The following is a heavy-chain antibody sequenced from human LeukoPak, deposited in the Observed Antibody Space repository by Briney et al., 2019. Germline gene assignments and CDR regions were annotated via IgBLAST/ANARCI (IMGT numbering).Heavy chain of an antibody. D-gene: IGHD3-9*01. V-gene: IGHV4-4*07. CDR2: IYTSGST. J-gene: IGHJ4*02. CDR3: VKQKTAYDILTGYLPGPHPQIDY. CDR1: NYSITNTYY. Sequence: SKTLALTCSDTNYSITNTYYWSWIRQPAGKGLDWIGRIYTSGSTNYNRSLKSRVTMSVDTSKNQFSLKLSSVTAADTAVYFFVKQKTAYDILTGYLPGPHPQIDYWGQGTLVTVSS.